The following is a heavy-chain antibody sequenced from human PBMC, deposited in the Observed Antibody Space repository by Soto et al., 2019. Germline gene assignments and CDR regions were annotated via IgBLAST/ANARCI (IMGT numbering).Heavy chain of an antibody. CDR2: IYRDGST. J-gene: IGHJ3*01. V-gene: IGHV3-66*01. D-gene: IGHD3-3*01. CDR3: TLKLRFTSDSCDV. Sequence: VQLVQSGGGLVQPGGSLRLSCEASGFIVRANYMSWVRQAPGKGLEWVSSIYRDGSTVYSDSVKDRFTISRDSPTNTLNLEINSLRPEDTAFYLCTLKLRFTSDSCDVWGQGTMVTVSS. CDR1: GFIVRANY.